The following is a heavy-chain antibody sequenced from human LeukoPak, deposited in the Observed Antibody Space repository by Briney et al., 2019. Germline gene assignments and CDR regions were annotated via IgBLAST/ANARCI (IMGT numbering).Heavy chain of an antibody. CDR1: GGSISSYY. Sequence: KPSETLSLTCTVSGGSISSYYWSWIRQPPGKGLEWIGYIYYSGSTNYNPSLKSRVTISVDTSKNQFSLKLSSVTAADTAVYYCARGGPVVPAPDAFDIWGQGTMVTVSS. CDR3: ARGGPVVPAPDAFDI. V-gene: IGHV4-59*01. CDR2: IYYSGST. D-gene: IGHD2-2*01. J-gene: IGHJ3*02.